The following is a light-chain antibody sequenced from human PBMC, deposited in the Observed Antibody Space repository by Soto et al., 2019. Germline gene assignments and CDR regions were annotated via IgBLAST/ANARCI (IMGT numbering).Light chain of an antibody. J-gene: IGKJ1*01. CDR1: QGISNY. Sequence: DIQITQSPSSVSESVVDRVTITFRASQGISNYLAWYQQKPGKAPKLLIYLTSSLRSGVPSRFSGSGSGTDFTLIISSLQPEDFATYYCQQAKSFPWTRGQGTKGDI. CDR3: QQAKSFPWT. CDR2: LTS. V-gene: IGKV1-12*01.